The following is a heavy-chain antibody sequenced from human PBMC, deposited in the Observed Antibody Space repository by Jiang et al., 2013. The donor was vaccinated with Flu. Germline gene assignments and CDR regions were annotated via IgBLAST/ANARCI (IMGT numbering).Heavy chain of an antibody. D-gene: IGHD1-26*01. J-gene: IGHJ5*02. CDR3: ARTLRGTYSGSYRFDP. CDR2: IDWDDDK. Sequence: PTQTLTLTCTFSGFSLSTSGMCVSWIRQPPGKALEWLALIDWDDDKYYSTSLKTRLTISKDTSKNQVVLTMTNMDPVDTATYYCARTLRGTYSGSYRFDPWGQGTLVTVSS. CDR1: GFSLSTSGMC. V-gene: IGHV2-70*01.